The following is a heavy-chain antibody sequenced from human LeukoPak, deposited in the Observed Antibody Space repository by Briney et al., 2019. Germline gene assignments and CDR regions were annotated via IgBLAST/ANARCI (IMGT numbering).Heavy chain of an antibody. D-gene: IGHD2-2*01. V-gene: IGHV3-21*01. CDR3: ARDFAGHCSSSNCYADY. Sequence: GGSLRLSCAVSGFTFSSYSMNWVRQAPGKGLEWVSSISSSSRYIYYADSVKGRFSISRDNAKNSLYLQLSSLRAEDTAVYYCARDFAGHCSSSNCYADYWGQGTLVTVSS. J-gene: IGHJ4*02. CDR2: ISSSSRYI. CDR1: GFTFSSYS.